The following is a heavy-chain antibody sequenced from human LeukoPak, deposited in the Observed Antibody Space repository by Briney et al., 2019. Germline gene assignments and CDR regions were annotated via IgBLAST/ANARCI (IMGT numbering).Heavy chain of an antibody. J-gene: IGHJ4*02. Sequence: PGGSLRLSCEVSGFTFRSYGMSWVRQAPGKGLGWVSTRSGSGAAAYYAEPVKSRFTISRDNSKNTLYPQMNSLRADDTPLYFCAKDSEPPIYVWGRQTGTDYFDYWGQGTLITVSS. D-gene: IGHD3-16*01. CDR1: GFTFRSYG. V-gene: IGHV3-23*01. CDR2: RSGSGAAA. CDR3: AKDSEPPIYVWGRQTGTDYFDY.